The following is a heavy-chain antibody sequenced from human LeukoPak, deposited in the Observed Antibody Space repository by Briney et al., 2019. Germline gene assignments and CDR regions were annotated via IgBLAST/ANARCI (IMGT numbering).Heavy chain of an antibody. CDR2: ISGSGGST. Sequence: GASLRLSCAASGFTFSSYAMSWVRQAPGKGLEWVSAISGSGGSTYYADSVKGRFTISRDNSKNTLYLQMNSLRAEDTAVHYCAKSRTRSSWIDYWGQGTLVTVSS. CDR1: GFTFSSYA. J-gene: IGHJ4*02. D-gene: IGHD6-13*01. CDR3: AKSRTRSSWIDY. V-gene: IGHV3-23*01.